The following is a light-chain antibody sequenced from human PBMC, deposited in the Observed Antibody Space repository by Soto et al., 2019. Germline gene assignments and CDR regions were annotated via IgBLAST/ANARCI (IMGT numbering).Light chain of an antibody. CDR3: SSYTTSSTMV. CDR2: DVT. J-gene: IGLJ3*02. V-gene: IGLV2-14*01. Sequence: QSALTQPASVSGSPGQSITISCTGTSSDVGGYNYVSWYQQLPDKAPKIMIYDVTYRPSGVSNRFSGSKSGNTASLTISGRQAADEADYFCSSYTTSSTMVFGGGTKLTVL. CDR1: SSDVGGYNY.